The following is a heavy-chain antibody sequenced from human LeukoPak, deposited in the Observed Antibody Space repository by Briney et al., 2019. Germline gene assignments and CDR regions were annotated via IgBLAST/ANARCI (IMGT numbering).Heavy chain of an antibody. D-gene: IGHD3-10*01. J-gene: IGHJ4*02. V-gene: IGHV3-11*03. CDR3: ARISGSGSYYGPFDY. CDR2: ISGSSAYT. Sequence: GGSLRLSCAASGFTFSDYYMSWIRQAPGKGLEWLPYISGSSAYTNYADSVKGRFTISRDNAKNSLHLQMNSLRAEDTAVYYCARISGSGSYYGPFDYWGQGTLVTVSS. CDR1: GFTFSDYY.